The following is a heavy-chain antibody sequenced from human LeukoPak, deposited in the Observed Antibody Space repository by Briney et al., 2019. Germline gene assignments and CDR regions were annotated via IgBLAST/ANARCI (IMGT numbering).Heavy chain of an antibody. D-gene: IGHD6-19*01. CDR2: IGGSGGST. V-gene: IGHV3-23*01. Sequence: PGGSLRLSCAASGFTFSSSAMSWVRQAPGKGLEWVSAIGGSGGSTYYADSVKGRFTISRDNSKNTLYLQMSSLRAEDTALYYCAKASSGWYTFDYWGQGTLVTVSS. CDR3: AKASSGWYTFDY. J-gene: IGHJ4*02. CDR1: GFTFSSSA.